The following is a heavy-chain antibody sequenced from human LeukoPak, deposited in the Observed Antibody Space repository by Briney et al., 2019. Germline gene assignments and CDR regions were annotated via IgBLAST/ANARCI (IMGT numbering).Heavy chain of an antibody. CDR1: GFTFSSYW. D-gene: IGHD6-13*01. J-gene: IGHJ6*03. Sequence: GGSLRLSCAASGFTFSSYWMSWVRQAPGKGLEWVANIKQDGSEKYYVDSVKGRFTISRDNAKNSLYLQMNSLRAEDTAVYYCARYSSSWYMSYYYYYYMDVWGKGTTVTVSS. CDR2: IKQDGSEK. V-gene: IGHV3-7*01. CDR3: ARYSSSWYMSYYYYYYMDV.